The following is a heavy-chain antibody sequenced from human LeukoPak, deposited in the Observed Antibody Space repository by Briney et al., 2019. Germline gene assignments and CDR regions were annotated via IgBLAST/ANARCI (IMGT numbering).Heavy chain of an antibody. CDR3: ARDPQSYDILTGYYLVGAFDI. CDR2: IYSSGST. D-gene: IGHD3-9*01. J-gene: IGHJ3*02. Sequence: SETLSLTCTVSGGSISSSSYYWGWIRQPPGKGLEWIGSIYSSGSTYYSPSLKSRVTISVDTSKNQLSLKLSSVTAADTAVYYCARDPQSYDILTGYYLVGAFDIWGQGTMVTVSS. V-gene: IGHV4-39*07. CDR1: GGSISSSSYY.